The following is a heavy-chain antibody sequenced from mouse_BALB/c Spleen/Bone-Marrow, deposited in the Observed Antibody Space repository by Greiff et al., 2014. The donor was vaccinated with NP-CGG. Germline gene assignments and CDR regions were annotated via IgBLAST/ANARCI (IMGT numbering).Heavy chain of an antibody. CDR1: GFNIKDTY. V-gene: IGHV14-3*02. CDR3: ASDYYGSSLFAY. CDR2: IDPANGNT. D-gene: IGHD1-1*01. J-gene: IGHJ3*01. Sequence: VQLKESGAELVKPGASVKLSCTASGFNIKDTYMHRVKQRPEQGLEWIGRIDPANGNTKYDRKFQGKATITADTSSNTAYLQLSSLTSEDTAVYYGASDYYGSSLFAYWGQGTLVTVSA.